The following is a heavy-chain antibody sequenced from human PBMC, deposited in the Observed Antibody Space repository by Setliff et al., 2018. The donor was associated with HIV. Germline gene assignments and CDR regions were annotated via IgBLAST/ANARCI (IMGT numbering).Heavy chain of an antibody. CDR2: IIPILGIA. D-gene: IGHD3-10*01. J-gene: IGHJ4*02. CDR1: GGTFSSYA. CDR3: ASSPYGSGSYLI. Sequence: SVKVSCKASGGTFSSYAISWVRQAPGQGLEWMGGIIPILGIANYAQKFQGRVTITRDTSASTAYMELSSLRSEDTAVYSCASSPYGSGSYLIWGQGTLVTVSS. V-gene: IGHV1-69*10.